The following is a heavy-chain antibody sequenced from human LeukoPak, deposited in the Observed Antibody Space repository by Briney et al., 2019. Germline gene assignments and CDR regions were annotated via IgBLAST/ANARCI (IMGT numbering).Heavy chain of an antibody. D-gene: IGHD1-26*01. CDR2: INHSGST. J-gene: IGHJ6*02. CDR3: ARGEWELPDYYYGMDV. Sequence: SETLSLTCAVYGGSFSGYYWSWIRQPPGKGLEWIGEINHSGSTNYNPSLKSRVTISVDTSKNQFPLKLSSVTAADTAVYYCARGEWELPDYYYGMDVWGQGTTVTVSS. CDR1: GGSFSGYY. V-gene: IGHV4-34*01.